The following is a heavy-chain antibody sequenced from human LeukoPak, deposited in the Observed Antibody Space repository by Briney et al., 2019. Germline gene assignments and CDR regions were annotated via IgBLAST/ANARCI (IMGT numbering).Heavy chain of an antibody. CDR3: ARGNCSGGSCYSLNY. Sequence: SETLSLTCTVSGGSISSYYWSWIRQPPGKGLEWIGYIYYSGSTNYNPSLKSRVTISVDTSKNQFSLKLSSVTAADTAVYYCARGNCSGGSCYSLNYWGQGTLVTASS. D-gene: IGHD2-15*01. V-gene: IGHV4-59*01. CDR1: GGSISSYY. J-gene: IGHJ4*02. CDR2: IYYSGST.